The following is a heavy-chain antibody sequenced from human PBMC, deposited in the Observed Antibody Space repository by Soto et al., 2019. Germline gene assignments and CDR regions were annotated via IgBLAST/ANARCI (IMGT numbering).Heavy chain of an antibody. CDR2: INTYNGNT. J-gene: IGHJ4*02. D-gene: IGHD2-15*01. CDR3: AKVQEKWSKFFDY. V-gene: IGHV1-18*01. Sequence: QVRLVQSGAEVKKPGASVKVSCKASGYTFTNYGVSWVRQAPGQGLEWMGWINTYNGNTNYAQRLQGRVTMTTDTSTSTAYMELRSLRSDDTAVYYCAKVQEKWSKFFDYWGQGTLVTVSS. CDR1: GYTFTNYG.